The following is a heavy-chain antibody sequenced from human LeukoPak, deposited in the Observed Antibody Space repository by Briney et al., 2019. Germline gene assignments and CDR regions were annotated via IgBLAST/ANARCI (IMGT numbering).Heavy chain of an antibody. J-gene: IGHJ4*02. CDR3: ARWYSHGRYFDY. D-gene: IGHD1-26*01. Sequence: PSDTLSLTCTVSGRSISSYYWSWIRQPAGKGLEWIGRIYTSGSTNYNPSLKSRVTMSVDTSKNQFSLKLSSVTAADTAVYYCARWYSHGRYFDYWGQGAVVTVTS. CDR1: GRSISSYY. V-gene: IGHV4-4*07. CDR2: IYTSGST.